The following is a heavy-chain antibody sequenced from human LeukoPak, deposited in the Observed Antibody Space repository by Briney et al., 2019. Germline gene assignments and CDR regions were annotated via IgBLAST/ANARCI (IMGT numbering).Heavy chain of an antibody. CDR1: GGSISSSVYY. J-gene: IGHJ4*02. V-gene: IGHV4-30-4*08. CDR3: ARSLTGYSDFDY. CDR2: IYYSGST. Sequence: SETLSLTCTVSGGSISSSVYYWSWIRQHPGKGLEWIGYIYYSGSTYYNPSLKSRVTISVDTSKNQFSLKLSSVTAADTAVYYCARSLTGYSDFDYWGQGTLVTVSS. D-gene: IGHD3-9*01.